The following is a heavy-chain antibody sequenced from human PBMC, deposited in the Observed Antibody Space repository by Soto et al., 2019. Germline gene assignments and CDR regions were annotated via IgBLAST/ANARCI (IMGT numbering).Heavy chain of an antibody. V-gene: IGHV1-18*01. J-gene: IGHJ6*02. CDR1: GYTFTSYG. Sequence: ASVKVSCKASGYTFTSYGISWVRQAPGQGLEWMGWISAYNGNTNYAQKLQGRVTMTTDTSTSTAYMELRSLSSDDTAVYYCARERGGIRAVAGTGVYYYGMDVWGQGTTVTVSS. CDR3: ARERGGIRAVAGTGVYYYGMDV. CDR2: ISAYNGNT. D-gene: IGHD6-19*01.